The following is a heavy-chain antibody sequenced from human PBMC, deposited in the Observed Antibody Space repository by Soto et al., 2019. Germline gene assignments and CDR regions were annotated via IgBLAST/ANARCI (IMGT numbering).Heavy chain of an antibody. CDR1: GFTFSSYA. CDR3: ARGARVVAAIPSYYYYYYGMDV. V-gene: IGHV3-30-3*01. CDR2: ISYDGSNK. D-gene: IGHD2-15*01. J-gene: IGHJ6*02. Sequence: GGSLRLSCAASGFTFSSYAMHWVRQAPGKGLEWVAVISYDGSNKYYADSVKGRFTISRDNSKSTLYLQMNSLRAEDTAVYYCARGARVVAAIPSYYYYYYGMDVWGQGTTVTVSS.